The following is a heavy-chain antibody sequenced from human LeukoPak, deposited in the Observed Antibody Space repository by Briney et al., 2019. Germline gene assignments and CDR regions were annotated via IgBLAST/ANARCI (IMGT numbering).Heavy chain of an antibody. CDR3: ARRLSGSYHFDY. D-gene: IGHD1-26*01. CDR2: ISSSSSYI. CDR1: GFTFSSYN. V-gene: IGHV3-21*01. J-gene: IGHJ4*02. Sequence: GGSLRLSCAASGFTFSSYNMNWVRQAPGKGLEWVSSISSSSSYIYYGDSVKGRFTISRDNAKNSLYLQMNSLRAEDTAVYYCARRLSGSYHFDYWGQGTLVTVSS.